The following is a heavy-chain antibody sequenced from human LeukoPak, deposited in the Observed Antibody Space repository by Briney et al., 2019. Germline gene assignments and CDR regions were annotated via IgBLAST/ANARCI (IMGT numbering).Heavy chain of an antibody. V-gene: IGHV3-11*01. Sequence: PGGSLRLSCAASGFTFSDYYMSWIRQAPGKGLEWVSYISSSGSTIYYADSVKGRFTISRGNAKNSLYLQMNSLRAEDTAVYYCARDASYYYDSSGYYGYWGQGTLVTVSS. D-gene: IGHD3-22*01. CDR2: ISSSGSTI. CDR1: GFTFSDYY. J-gene: IGHJ4*02. CDR3: ARDASYYYDSSGYYGY.